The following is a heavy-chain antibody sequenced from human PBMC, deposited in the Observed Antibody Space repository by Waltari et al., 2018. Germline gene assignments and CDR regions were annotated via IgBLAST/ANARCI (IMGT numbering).Heavy chain of an antibody. CDR2: INPAGSAT. J-gene: IGHJ4*02. CDR1: GFSFSGFW. D-gene: IGHD7-27*01. V-gene: IGHV3-74*01. Sequence: EVQLVESGGGLVQPGGSLRLSCAASGFSFSGFWMHWVRQAPGKGLEWVSRINPAGSATTYADSVRGLFTISRDNAQNTLHLKMNSLRVEDTAMYYCTRDNWGTSDYWGQGTLVTVSS. CDR3: TRDNWGTSDY.